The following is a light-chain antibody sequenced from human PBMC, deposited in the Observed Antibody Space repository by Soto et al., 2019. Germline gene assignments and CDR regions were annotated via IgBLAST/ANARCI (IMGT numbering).Light chain of an antibody. V-gene: IGLV4-60*03. J-gene: IGLJ2*01. Sequence: QLVLTQSSSASASLGSSVKLTCTLSSGHSSYIIAWHQQQPGKAPRYLMKLEGSGTYNKGSGVPDRFSGSSSGADRYLTISNLQSADEADYYCETWDSNTHVLFGGGTKLTVL. CDR2: LEGSGTY. CDR1: SGHSSYI. CDR3: ETWDSNTHVL.